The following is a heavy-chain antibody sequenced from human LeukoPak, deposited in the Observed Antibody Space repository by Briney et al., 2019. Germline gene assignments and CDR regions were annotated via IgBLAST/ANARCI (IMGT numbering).Heavy chain of an antibody. CDR2: ISGSGGNT. CDR3: VKENGLGPNYFDY. D-gene: IGHD2-8*01. V-gene: IGHV3-23*01. Sequence: PGGSLRLSCATSGFPFSSYAMTWVRQAPGKGLEWVLGISGSGGNTYYANSVKGRFTISRDKSRNTVYLQMNSLRVEDTAVYYCVKENGLGPNYFDYWGQGTLVTVSS. CDR1: GFPFSSYA. J-gene: IGHJ4*02.